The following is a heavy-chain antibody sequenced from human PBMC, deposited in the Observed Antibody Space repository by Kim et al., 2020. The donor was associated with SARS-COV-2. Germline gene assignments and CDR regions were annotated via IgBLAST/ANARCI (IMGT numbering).Heavy chain of an antibody. CDR2: IRYDGSNT. Sequence: GGSLRLSCAASGFAFNSYGMHWVRQAPGKGLEWVAPIRYDGSNTYYADSVKGRFTISRDDSKNTLYLQMNSLRAEDTAVYYCARDWGGSYPGDSWGQGALVSASS. CDR1: GFAFNSYG. CDR3: ARDWGGSYPGDS. V-gene: IGHV3-33*01. D-gene: IGHD1-26*01. J-gene: IGHJ4*02.